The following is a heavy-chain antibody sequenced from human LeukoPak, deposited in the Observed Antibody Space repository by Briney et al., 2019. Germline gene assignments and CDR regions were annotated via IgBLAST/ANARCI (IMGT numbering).Heavy chain of an antibody. CDR2: ISYDGSNK. D-gene: IGHD2-15*01. J-gene: IGHJ6*02. V-gene: IGHV3-30-3*01. CDR1: GFTFSSYA. Sequence: GGSLRLSCAASGFTFSSYAMHWVRQAPGKGLEWVAVISYDGSNKYYADSVKGRFTISRDNSKNTLYLQMNSLRAEDTAVYYCARFIARYGMDVWGQGTTVTVSS. CDR3: ARFIARYGMDV.